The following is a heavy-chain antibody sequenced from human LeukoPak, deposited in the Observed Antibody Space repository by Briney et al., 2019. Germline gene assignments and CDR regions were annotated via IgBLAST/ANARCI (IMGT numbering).Heavy chain of an antibody. CDR3: ARDAVVAGTEVSFDY. J-gene: IGHJ4*02. Sequence: ASVKVSCKASGYTFTSYDINWVRQATGQGLEWMGWMNPNSGNTGYAQKFQGRVTMTRNTSISTAYMELSRLRSDDTAVYYCARDAVVAGTEVSFDYWGQGTLVTVSS. D-gene: IGHD6-19*01. CDR1: GYTFTSYD. CDR2: MNPNSGNT. V-gene: IGHV1-8*01.